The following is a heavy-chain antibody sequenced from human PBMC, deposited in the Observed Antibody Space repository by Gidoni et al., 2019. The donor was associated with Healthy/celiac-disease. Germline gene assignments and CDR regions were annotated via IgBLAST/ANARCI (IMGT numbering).Heavy chain of an antibody. CDR3: ARDSTRGYYYYYGMDV. CDR2: IYHSGST. Sequence: QVQLQESGPGLVKPSETLSLPCTVSGYSISSGYYWGWLRQPPGKGLEWIGSIYHSGSTYYHPSLKSRVTISVDTSKNQFSLKLSSVTAADTAVYYCARDSTRGYYYYYGMDVWGQGTTVTVSS. CDR1: GYSISSGYY. D-gene: IGHD2-15*01. J-gene: IGHJ6*02. V-gene: IGHV4-38-2*02.